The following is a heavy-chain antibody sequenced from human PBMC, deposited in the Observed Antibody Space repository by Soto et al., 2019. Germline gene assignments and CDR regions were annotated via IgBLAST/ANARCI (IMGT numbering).Heavy chain of an antibody. J-gene: IGHJ6*01. Sequence: ETLSLTCSVAGGSISSSNWWSWVRQPPGKGLEWIGEIYHSGSTNYNPSLKSRVTISVDKSKNQFSLKLISVTAADTAVYYCARPYECWSGPLGMDVWGQGTTVTVSS. CDR1: GGSISSSNW. V-gene: IGHV4-4*02. CDR2: IYHSGST. CDR3: ARPYECWSGPLGMDV. D-gene: IGHD3-3*01.